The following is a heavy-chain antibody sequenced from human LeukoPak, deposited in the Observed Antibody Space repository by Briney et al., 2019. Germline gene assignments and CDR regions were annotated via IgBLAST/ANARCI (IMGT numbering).Heavy chain of an antibody. D-gene: IGHD3-16*01. CDR2: ISSSGRYI. V-gene: IGHV3-21*01. CDR3: ARDYLGGSAYPGYFDY. Sequence: GGSLRLSCAVSGFTFTSYTMNWVRQAPGKGLEWVSSISSSGRYIYFAVSAKGRFTISRDNAKSSLYLQMNSLRAEDTAVYYCARDYLGGSAYPGYFDYWGQGTLVTVSS. CDR1: GFTFTSYT. J-gene: IGHJ4*02.